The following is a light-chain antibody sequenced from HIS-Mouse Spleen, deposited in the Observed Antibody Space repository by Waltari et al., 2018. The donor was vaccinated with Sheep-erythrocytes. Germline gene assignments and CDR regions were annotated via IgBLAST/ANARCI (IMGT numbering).Light chain of an antibody. Sequence: EIVLTQSPATLSLSPGARATLSCRASQSVSSYLAWYQQKPGQAPRLLIYDASNRATGIPARFSGSGSGTDFTLTISSLEPEDFAVYYRQQRSNWYTFGQGTKLEIK. J-gene: IGKJ2*01. CDR2: DAS. V-gene: IGKV3-11*01. CDR3: QQRSNWYT. CDR1: QSVSSY.